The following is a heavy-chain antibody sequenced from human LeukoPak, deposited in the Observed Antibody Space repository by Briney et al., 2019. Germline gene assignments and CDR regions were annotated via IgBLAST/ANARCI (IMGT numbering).Heavy chain of an antibody. CDR2: INHSGST. V-gene: IGHV4-34*01. Sequence: TSETLSLTCAVYGGSFSGYYWSWIRQPPGKGLEWIGEINHSGSTNYNPSLTSRLTISVDTSKNHFSLKLSSVTAADTAVYYCARLRVDYYDSSGAPADYWGQGTLVTVSS. CDR3: ARLRVDYYDSSGAPADY. D-gene: IGHD3-22*01. J-gene: IGHJ4*02. CDR1: GGSFSGYY.